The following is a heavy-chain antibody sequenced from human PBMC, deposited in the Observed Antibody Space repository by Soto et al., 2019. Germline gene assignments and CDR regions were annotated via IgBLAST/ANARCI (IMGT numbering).Heavy chain of an antibody. D-gene: IGHD6-13*01. Sequence: QAQLVESGGGVVQPGRSLRLSCAASGFTFSSYGMHWVRQAPGKGLEWGAIIWSDGRNKYYADSVKGRFTISRDSSKNTLYLQMSSLSAEDTAVYSCARVGSSWSFDYWGQGTLVTVSS. J-gene: IGHJ4*02. CDR1: GFTFSSYG. V-gene: IGHV3-33*01. CDR2: IWSDGRNK. CDR3: ARVGSSWSFDY.